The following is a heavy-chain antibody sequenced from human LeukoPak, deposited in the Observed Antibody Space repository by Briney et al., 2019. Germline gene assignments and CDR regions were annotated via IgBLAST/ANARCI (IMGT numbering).Heavy chain of an antibody. CDR3: ARATRPQIWFGELLPFDY. D-gene: IGHD3-10*01. V-gene: IGHV3-30*04. CDR2: ISYDGSNK. Sequence: PGGSLRLSCAASGSTFSSYAMHWVCQAPGKGLEWVAVISYDGSNKYYADSVKGRFTISRDNSKNTLYLQMNSLRAEDTAVYYCARATRPQIWFGELLPFDYWGQGTLVTVSS. CDR1: GSTFSSYA. J-gene: IGHJ4*02.